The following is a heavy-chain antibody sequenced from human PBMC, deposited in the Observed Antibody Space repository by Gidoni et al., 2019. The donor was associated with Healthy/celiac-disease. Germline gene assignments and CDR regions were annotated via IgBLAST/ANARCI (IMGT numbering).Heavy chain of an antibody. CDR2: IYYSGST. Sequence: QVQLQESGPVLVKPSHTLSLTFTVSGGSISSGRYYWSWIRQHPGKGLEWIGYIYYSGSTYYNPSLKSRVTISVDTSKNQFYLKLSSVTAADTAVYYWASSGDFWSGHSGYYGMDVWGQGTTVTVSS. CDR3: ASSGDFWSGHSGYYGMDV. CDR1: GGSISSGRYY. V-gene: IGHV4-31*03. J-gene: IGHJ6*02. D-gene: IGHD3-3*01.